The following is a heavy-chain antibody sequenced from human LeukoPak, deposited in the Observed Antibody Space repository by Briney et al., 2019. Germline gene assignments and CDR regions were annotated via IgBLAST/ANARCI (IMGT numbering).Heavy chain of an antibody. Sequence: SETLSLTCAVYGGSFSGYYWSWIRQPPGKGLEWIGEINHSGSTNYNPSLKSRVTISVDTSKNQFSLKLSSVTAADTAVYYCARGGYRGDSNYWGQGTLVTVSS. CDR1: GGSFSGYY. J-gene: IGHJ4*02. CDR3: ARGGYRGDSNY. V-gene: IGHV4-34*01. D-gene: IGHD5-18*01. CDR2: INHSGST.